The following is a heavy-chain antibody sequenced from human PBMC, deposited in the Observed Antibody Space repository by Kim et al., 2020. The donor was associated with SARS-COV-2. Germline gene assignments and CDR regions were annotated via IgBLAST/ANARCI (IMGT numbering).Heavy chain of an antibody. J-gene: IGHJ4*02. Sequence: GGSLRLSCAASGFTFSSYAMHWVRQAPGKGLEWVAVISYDGSNKYYADSVKGRFTISRDNSKNTLYLQMNSLRAEDTAVYYCASPIIGHDYDDYWGQGTLVTVSS. CDR1: GFTFSSYA. CDR3: ASPIIGHDYDDY. D-gene: IGHD4-17*01. CDR2: ISYDGSNK. V-gene: IGHV3-30-3*01.